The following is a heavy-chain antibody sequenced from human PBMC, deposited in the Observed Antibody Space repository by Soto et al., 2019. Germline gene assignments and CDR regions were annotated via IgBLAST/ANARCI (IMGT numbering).Heavy chain of an antibody. CDR3: AKQQMGVIRALDY. J-gene: IGHJ4*02. D-gene: IGHD1-26*01. Sequence: EVQILQSGGGLEQPGGSLRLSCAASGFTFSNYAMSWIRQAPGKGLEWVSTIRETGNTYYADSVRGRFATSRDNSXXXXYXQMSSXRAEDTAVYYCAKQQMGVIRALDYWGQGTLVTVSS. CDR2: IRETGNT. V-gene: IGHV3-23*01. CDR1: GFTFSNYA.